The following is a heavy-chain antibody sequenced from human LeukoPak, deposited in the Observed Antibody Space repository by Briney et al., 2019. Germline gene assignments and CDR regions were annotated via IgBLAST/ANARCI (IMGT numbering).Heavy chain of an antibody. J-gene: IGHJ3*02. CDR2: ISSSSSYI. V-gene: IGHV3-21*01. D-gene: IGHD2-15*01. CDR1: GFTFSSYS. CDR3: ARDHDIVVVVAAIGAFDI. Sequence: GGSLRLSCAASGFTFSSYSMNWVRQAPGKGLEWVSSISSSSSYIYYADSVKGRFTISRDNAKNSLYLQMNSLRAEDTAVYYCARDHDIVVVVAAIGAFDIWGQGTMVTVSS.